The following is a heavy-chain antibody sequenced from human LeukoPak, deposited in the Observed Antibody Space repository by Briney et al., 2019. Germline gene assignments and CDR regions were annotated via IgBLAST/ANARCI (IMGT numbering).Heavy chain of an antibody. CDR2: ISSSSSYI. D-gene: IGHD6-13*01. J-gene: IGHJ4*02. CDR3: AREGKQQLTLDY. V-gene: IGHV3-21*01. CDR1: GFTFSSYS. Sequence: GGSLRLSCAASGFTFSSYSMNWVRQAPGKGLEWVSSISSSSSYIYYADSVKGRFTISRDNAKNSLYLQMNSLRAEDTAVYYCAREGKQQLTLDYWGQGTLATVSS.